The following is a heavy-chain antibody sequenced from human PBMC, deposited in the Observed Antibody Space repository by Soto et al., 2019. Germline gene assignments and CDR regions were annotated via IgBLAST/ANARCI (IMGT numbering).Heavy chain of an antibody. CDR3: ARGSNVYTGYWFDS. D-gene: IGHD3-16*01. CDR2: IYHSGVT. Sequence: QVQLQESGPGLVKPSETLSLICTVSGGSISTDNWWSWVRQPPGQGLEWIGDIYHSGVTNYDPSLKSRVSLLVDTSKNQFSLDLNSLTAADTAVYYCARGSNVYTGYWFDSWGQGIPVDVSS. J-gene: IGHJ5*01. V-gene: IGHV4-4*02. CDR1: GGSISTDNW.